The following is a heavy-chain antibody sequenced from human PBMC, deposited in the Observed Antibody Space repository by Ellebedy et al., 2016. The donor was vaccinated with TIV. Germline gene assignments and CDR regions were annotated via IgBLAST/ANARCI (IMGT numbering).Heavy chain of an antibody. V-gene: IGHV6-1*01. CDR3: ARSSGRVDS. CDR1: GDSVSSNSAT. J-gene: IGHJ4*02. D-gene: IGHD3-10*01. Sequence: SETLSLXXAISGDSVSSNSATWNWIRQSPSRGLEWLGRTYYRSKWNNDYAVSVKSRIAINPDTSKNQVSLQLNSVTPEGTAVYYCARSSGRVDSWGQGTLVTVSS. CDR2: TYYRSKWNN.